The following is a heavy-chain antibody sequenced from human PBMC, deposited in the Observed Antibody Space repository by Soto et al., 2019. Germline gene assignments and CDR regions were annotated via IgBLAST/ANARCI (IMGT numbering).Heavy chain of an antibody. CDR1: GYTFTGNA. CDR2: INTGNGNT. CDR3: ASEGDDSSGYPLGY. D-gene: IGHD3-22*01. Sequence: QVQLVQSGAEVKKPGASVKVSCKASGYTFTGNAMHWVRQAPGQRLEWMGWINTGNGNTKYSQKFQGRVTITRDTSATTTYMELSSLRSEATAVYYCASEGDDSSGYPLGYWGQGTLFTGSS. J-gene: IGHJ4*02. V-gene: IGHV1-3*04.